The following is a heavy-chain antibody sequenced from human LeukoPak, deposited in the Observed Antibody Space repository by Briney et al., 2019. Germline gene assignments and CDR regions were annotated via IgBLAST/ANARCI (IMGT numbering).Heavy chain of an antibody. J-gene: IGHJ5*02. D-gene: IGHD6-19*01. Sequence: PSETLSLTCTVSGGSISSYYWSWIRQPPGKGLVWIGYIYTSGSTNYNPSLKSRVTISVDTSKNQFSLKLSSVTAADTAVYYCARHQGPAYSSGWNNWFDPWGQGTLVTVSS. CDR2: IYTSGST. V-gene: IGHV4-4*09. CDR1: GGSISSYY. CDR3: ARHQGPAYSSGWNNWFDP.